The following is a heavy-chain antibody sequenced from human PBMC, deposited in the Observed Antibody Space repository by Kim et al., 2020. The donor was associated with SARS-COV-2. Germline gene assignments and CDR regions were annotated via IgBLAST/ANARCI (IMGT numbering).Heavy chain of an antibody. J-gene: IGHJ6*02. V-gene: IGHV3-30*02. D-gene: IGHD5-18*01. Sequence: GRFTISRDNSKNTLYLQRNSLRAEDTAVYYCAKEAGGYSYGDYYYYGMNVWGQGTTVTVSS. CDR3: AKEAGGYSYGDYYYYGMNV.